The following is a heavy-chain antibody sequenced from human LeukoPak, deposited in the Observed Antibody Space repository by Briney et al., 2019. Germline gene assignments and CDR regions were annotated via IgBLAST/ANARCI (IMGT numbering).Heavy chain of an antibody. V-gene: IGHV4-39*02. D-gene: IGHD2-15*01. CDR2: IYYSGST. CDR3: ARLTIAANAFDI. Sequence: WETLSLTCTVSGGSISSSDYYWGWIRQPPGKGLEWIGSIYYSGSTYYNPSLKSRVTISVDTSKNHFSLRLSSVTAADTAMFYCARLTIAANAFDIWGQGTMVTVSS. J-gene: IGHJ3*02. CDR1: GGSISSSDYY.